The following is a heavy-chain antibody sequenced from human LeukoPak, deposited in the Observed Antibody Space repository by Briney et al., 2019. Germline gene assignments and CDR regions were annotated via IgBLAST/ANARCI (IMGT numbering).Heavy chain of an antibody. CDR2: IIPILGIA. Sequence: SVKVSCKASGGTFSSYAISWVRQAPGQGLEWMGRIIPILGIANYAQKFQGRVTITADKSTSTAYTELSSLRSEDTAVYYCARERYSSSSGFDPWGQGTLVTVSS. CDR3: ARERYSSSSGFDP. CDR1: GGTFSSYA. J-gene: IGHJ5*02. V-gene: IGHV1-69*04. D-gene: IGHD6-6*01.